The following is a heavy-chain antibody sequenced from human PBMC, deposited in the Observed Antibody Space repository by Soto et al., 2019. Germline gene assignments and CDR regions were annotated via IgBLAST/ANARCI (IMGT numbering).Heavy chain of an antibody. CDR2: ISGSGGST. Sequence: EVQLLESGGGLVQPGGSLRLSCAASGFTFSRYAMNWVRQAPGKGLEWVSGISGSGGSTYYADSVKGRFTISRDNSNNTLYLQMNSLRAEDTAVYYCAKDRFGEYFYYGMDVWGQGTTVTVSS. V-gene: IGHV3-23*01. D-gene: IGHD3-10*01. CDR3: AKDRFGEYFYYGMDV. J-gene: IGHJ6*02. CDR1: GFTFSRYA.